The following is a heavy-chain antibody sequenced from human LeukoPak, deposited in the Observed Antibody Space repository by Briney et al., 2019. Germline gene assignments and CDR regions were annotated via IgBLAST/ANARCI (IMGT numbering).Heavy chain of an antibody. CDR2: IYYSGST. CDR1: GGSISGSSYY. J-gene: IGHJ4*02. CDR3: ARHNDDSSGYYYVGVVITYYFDY. V-gene: IGHV4-39*01. D-gene: IGHD3-22*01. Sequence: SETLSLTCTVSGGSISGSSYYWGWIRQPPGKGLEWIGGIYYSGSTYYNPSLKSRVTISVDTSKNQFSLKLSSVTAADTAVYYCARHNDDSSGYYYVGVVITYYFDYRGQGTLVTVSS.